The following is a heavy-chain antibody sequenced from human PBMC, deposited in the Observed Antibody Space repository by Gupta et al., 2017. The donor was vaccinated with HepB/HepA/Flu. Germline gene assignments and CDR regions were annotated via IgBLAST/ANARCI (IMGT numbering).Heavy chain of an antibody. Sequence: QITLKESGPTLLKPTQPHTLTCTLSAPALSTTAVGVGWIRQPTGKALEWLASIYLNDDKRYSPSLKSRLTITKDTSNNQVVLTMTNMDPVDTATYYCVRGDYGDPFDYWGQGTLVTVSS. D-gene: IGHD4-17*01. CDR2: IYLNDDK. V-gene: IGHV2-5*01. CDR3: VRGDYGDPFDY. CDR1: APALSTTAVG. J-gene: IGHJ4*02.